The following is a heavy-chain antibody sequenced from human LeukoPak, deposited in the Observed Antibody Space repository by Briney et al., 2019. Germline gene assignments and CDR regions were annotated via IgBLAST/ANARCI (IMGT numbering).Heavy chain of an antibody. V-gene: IGHV4-61*02. Sequence: PSETLSLTCTVSGGSISSGSYYWSWIRQPAGKGLEWIGRIYTSGSTNYNPSLKSRVTISVDTSKNQFSLKLSSVTAADTAVYYCARRRITIFGVVTKYFDYWGQGTLVTVSS. J-gene: IGHJ4*02. D-gene: IGHD3-3*01. CDR1: GGSISSGSYY. CDR2: IYTSGST. CDR3: ARRRITIFGVVTKYFDY.